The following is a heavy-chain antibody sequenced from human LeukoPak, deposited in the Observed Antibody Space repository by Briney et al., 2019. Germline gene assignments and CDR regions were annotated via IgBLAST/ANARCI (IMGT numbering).Heavy chain of an antibody. CDR1: GGSISSYY. CDR2: IYTSGST. D-gene: IGHD2-15*01. Sequence: SETLSLTCTVSGGSISSYYWSWIRQPPGKGLEWIGYIYTSGSTNYNPSLKSRVTISVDTSKNQFSLKLSSVTAADTAVYYCARRLGCSGGSCYPWAWVGPWGQGTLVTVSS. J-gene: IGHJ5*02. V-gene: IGHV4-4*09. CDR3: ARRLGCSGGSCYPWAWVGP.